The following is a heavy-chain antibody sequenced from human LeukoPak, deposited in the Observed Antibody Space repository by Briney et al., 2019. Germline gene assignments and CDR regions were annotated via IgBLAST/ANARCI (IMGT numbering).Heavy chain of an antibody. D-gene: IGHD3-22*01. Sequence: ASVKVSCKASGYTFTNYDINWVRQATGQGLEWMGWMNPNSGNTGFAQKFRGRVTISRNTSISTAYMELSSLRSEDTAVYYCARTSSYDSSGYFYPHFDYWGQGTLVTVSS. V-gene: IGHV1-8*01. J-gene: IGHJ4*02. CDR1: GYTFTNYD. CDR3: ARTSSYDSSGYFYPHFDY. CDR2: MNPNSGNT.